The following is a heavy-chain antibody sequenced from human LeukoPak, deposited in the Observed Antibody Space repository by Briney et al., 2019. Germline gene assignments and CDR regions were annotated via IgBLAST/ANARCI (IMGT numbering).Heavy chain of an antibody. CDR2: INHSGST. CDR1: GGSFSGYY. J-gene: IGHJ4*02. Sequence: SETLSLTCVAYGGSFSGYYWSWIRQSPGKGLEWIGEINHSGSTNYNPSLKSRVTISVDTSKNQFSLKLSSVTAADTAVYYCARVTYYYGSGSYSHFDYWGQGTLVTVSS. D-gene: IGHD3-10*01. V-gene: IGHV4-34*01. CDR3: ARVTYYYGSGSYSHFDY.